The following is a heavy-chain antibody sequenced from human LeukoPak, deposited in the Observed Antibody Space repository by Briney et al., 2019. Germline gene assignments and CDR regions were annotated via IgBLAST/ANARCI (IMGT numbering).Heavy chain of an antibody. CDR1: GYTFTSYG. Sequence: ASVKVSCKASGYTFTSYGISWVRQAPGQGLEWMGWISAYNGNTNYAQKLQGRVTMTTDTSTSTVYMELSSLRSEDTAVYYCARVSGEQYYFDYWGQGTLVTASS. J-gene: IGHJ4*02. CDR3: ARVSGEQYYFDY. D-gene: IGHD1-26*01. CDR2: ISAYNGNT. V-gene: IGHV1-18*01.